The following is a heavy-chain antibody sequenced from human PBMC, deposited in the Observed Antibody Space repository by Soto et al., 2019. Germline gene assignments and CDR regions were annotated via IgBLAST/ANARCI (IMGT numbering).Heavy chain of an antibody. CDR3: ARNRDYYDSSGYYSNWFDP. D-gene: IGHD3-22*01. J-gene: IGHJ5*02. V-gene: IGHV4-59*01. Sequence: SETLSLTCTVSGGSISSYYWSWIRQPPGKGLEWIGYIYYSGSTNYNPSLKSRVTISVDTSKNQFSLKLSSVTAADTAVYYCARNRDYYDSSGYYSNWFDPWGQGTLVTVS. CDR2: IYYSGST. CDR1: GGSISSYY.